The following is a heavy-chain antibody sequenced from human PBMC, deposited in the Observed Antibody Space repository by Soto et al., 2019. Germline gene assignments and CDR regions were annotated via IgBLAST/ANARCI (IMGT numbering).Heavy chain of an antibody. D-gene: IGHD3-22*01. Sequence: LRLSCAASGFTFSSYGMHWVRQAPGKGLEWVAVISYDGSNKYYADSVKGRFTISRDNSKNTLYLQMNSLRAEDTAVYYCAKDLYYYDSSGYFGVVGDYWGQGTLVTVSS. CDR3: AKDLYYYDSSGYFGVVGDY. CDR2: ISYDGSNK. V-gene: IGHV3-30*18. CDR1: GFTFSSYG. J-gene: IGHJ4*02.